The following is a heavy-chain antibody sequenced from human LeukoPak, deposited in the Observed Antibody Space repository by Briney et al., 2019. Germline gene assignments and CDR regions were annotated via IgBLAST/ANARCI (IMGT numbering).Heavy chain of an antibody. CDR2: ISSSLDSNI. V-gene: IGHV3-48*01. J-gene: IGHJ6*03. Sequence: GGSLRLPCAASGFTFNVYSMNWVRQAPGKGLEWVSFISSSLDSNIYYADSVKGRFTISRDNAKNSLYLQMNSLRAEDTAVYYCARGVRDILSGYYTDYYFYYMDVWGKGTTVTVSS. CDR1: GFTFNVYS. CDR3: ARGVRDILSGYYTDYYFYYMDV. D-gene: IGHD3-9*01.